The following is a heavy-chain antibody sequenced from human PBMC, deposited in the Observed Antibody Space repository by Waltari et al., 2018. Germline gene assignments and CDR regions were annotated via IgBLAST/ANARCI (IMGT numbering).Heavy chain of an antibody. CDR1: GFSFRSFG. J-gene: IGHJ4*02. CDR2: IGAFASK. V-gene: IGHV3-23*01. Sequence: EVQLLESGGGLVQPGGSLRLSCAASGFSFRSFGMSWVRQAPGKGRGGFSAIGAFASKYCAESVKGRLTISRDNSKNTLFLQMNSLRAEDTAIYYCARVHSLGQYDTSGAESNFDHWGQGALVTVSS. CDR3: ARVHSLGQYDTSGAESNFDH. D-gene: IGHD3-22*01.